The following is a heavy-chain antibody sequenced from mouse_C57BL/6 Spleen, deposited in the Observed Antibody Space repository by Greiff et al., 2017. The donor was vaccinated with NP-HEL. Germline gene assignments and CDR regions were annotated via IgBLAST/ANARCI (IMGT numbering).Heavy chain of an antibody. Sequence: QVQLKESGAELVKPGASVKMSCKASGYTFTSYWITWVKQRPGQGLEWIGDIYPGSGSTNYNEKFKSKATLTVDTSSSTAYMQLSSLTSEDSAVYYCARLELGRWYFDYWGQGTTLTVSS. D-gene: IGHD4-1*01. CDR3: ARLELGRWYFDY. J-gene: IGHJ2*01. CDR2: IYPGSGST. CDR1: GYTFTSYW. V-gene: IGHV1-55*01.